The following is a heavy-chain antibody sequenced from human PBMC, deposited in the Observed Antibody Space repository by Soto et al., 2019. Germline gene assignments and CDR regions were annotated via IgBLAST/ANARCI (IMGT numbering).Heavy chain of an antibody. D-gene: IGHD3-22*01. CDR3: AREAYYYDSSGLDY. CDR1: GGSVSSGSYY. CDR2: IYTSGST. Sequence: SETLSLTCTVSGGSVSSGSYYWSWIRQPAGKGLEWIGRIYTSGSTNYNPSLKSRVTMSVDTSKNQFSLKLSSVTAADTAVYYCAREAYYYDSSGLDYWGQGTLVTVSS. J-gene: IGHJ4*02. V-gene: IGHV4-61*02.